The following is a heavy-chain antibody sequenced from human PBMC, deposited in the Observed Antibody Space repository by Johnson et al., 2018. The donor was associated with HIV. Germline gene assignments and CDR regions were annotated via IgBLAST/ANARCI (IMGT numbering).Heavy chain of an antibody. V-gene: IGHV3-53*05. CDR2: LYSGGST. CDR1: GFTVSSNY. Sequence: VQLVETGGGLIQPGGSLRLSCAASGFTVSSNYMSWVRQAPGKGLEWVSVLYSGGSTYYADSVKDRFTISRDNSKNTLDLQMNSLRAEDTAVYYCAREATYSSSWYHDVFDIWGQGTMVTVSS. D-gene: IGHD6-13*01. J-gene: IGHJ3*02. CDR3: AREATYSSSWYHDVFDI.